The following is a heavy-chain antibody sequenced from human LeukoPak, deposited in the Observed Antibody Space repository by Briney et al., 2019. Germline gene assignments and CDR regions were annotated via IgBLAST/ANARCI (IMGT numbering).Heavy chain of an antibody. CDR3: ARAVTSSGWPRV. Sequence: ASVKVSCKASGCTFTSYAMHWVRQAPGQRLEWMGWINAGNGNTKYSQKFQGRVTITRDTSASTAYMELSSLRSEDTAVYYCARAVTSSGWPRVWGQGTLVTVSS. CDR2: INAGNGNT. CDR1: GCTFTSYA. J-gene: IGHJ4*02. V-gene: IGHV1-3*01. D-gene: IGHD6-19*01.